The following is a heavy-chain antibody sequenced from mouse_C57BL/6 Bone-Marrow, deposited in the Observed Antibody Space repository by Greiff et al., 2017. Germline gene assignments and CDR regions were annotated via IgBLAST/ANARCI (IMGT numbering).Heavy chain of an antibody. Sequence: VQLQQPGTELVKPGASVKLSCKASGYTFTSYWMHWVKQRPGQGLEWIGNINPCNGGTNYNEKFKSKATLTVDKSSSTAYMQLSSLTSEHSAVYYSASSDYYYCSSYGDYGGQGTTLTVSA. CDR2: INPCNGGT. CDR3: ASSDYYYCSSYGDY. CDR1: GYTFTSYW. D-gene: IGHD1-1*01. V-gene: IGHV1-53*01. J-gene: IGHJ2*01.